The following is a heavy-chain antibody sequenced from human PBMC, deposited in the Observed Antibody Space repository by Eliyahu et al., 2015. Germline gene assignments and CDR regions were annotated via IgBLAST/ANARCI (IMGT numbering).Heavy chain of an antibody. D-gene: IGHD1-1*01. Sequence: QVHLVQSGAEMKKPGASVKVSCKASGYTFTNYVITWVRQAPGPRPWVMGLVRPFHGDTNYAQNLQGRVTMTTDTSTSTAYMELRSLRSDDTALYYCARAQLIPSYYFYAMDVWGQGTTVTVSS. CDR2: VRPFHGDT. CDR1: GYTFTNYV. V-gene: IGHV1-18*01. J-gene: IGHJ6*02. CDR3: ARAQLIPSYYFYAMDV.